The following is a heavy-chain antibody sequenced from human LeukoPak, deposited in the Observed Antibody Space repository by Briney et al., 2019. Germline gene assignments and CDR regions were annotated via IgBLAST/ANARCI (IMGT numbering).Heavy chain of an antibody. CDR1: GFTFDDYA. J-gene: IGHJ4*02. D-gene: IGHD3-22*01. CDR3: AKAIYYDSSGYSPFDY. V-gene: IGHV3-9*01. Sequence: GGSLRLSCAASGFTFDDYAMHWVRQAPGKGLEWVSGISWNSGSIGYADSVKGRFAISRDNAKNSLYLQMNSLRAEDTALYYCAKAIYYDSSGYSPFDYWGQGTLVTVSS. CDR2: ISWNSGSI.